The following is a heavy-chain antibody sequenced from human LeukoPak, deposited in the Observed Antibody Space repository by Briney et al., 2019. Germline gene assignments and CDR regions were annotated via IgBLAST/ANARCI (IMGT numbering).Heavy chain of an antibody. V-gene: IGHV4-59*08. CDR3: ARWRTAKTGFDY. Sequence: SETLSLTCTVSGGSISSYYWSWIRQSPGKGLEWIGYIYYSGSTNYNPSLKSRLTISVDTSKNQFSLKVSSVTAADTAVYYCARWRTAKTGFDYWGQGTLVTVSS. CDR2: IYYSGST. D-gene: IGHD1-1*01. CDR1: GGSISSYY. J-gene: IGHJ4*02.